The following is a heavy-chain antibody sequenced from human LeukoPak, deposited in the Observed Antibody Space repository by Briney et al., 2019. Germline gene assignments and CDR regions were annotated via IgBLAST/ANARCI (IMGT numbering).Heavy chain of an antibody. CDR2: IIPIFGTA. J-gene: IGHJ5*02. V-gene: IGHV1-69*05. CDR3: AREVVVVVAAMRNGNWFDP. D-gene: IGHD2-15*01. CDR1: GGTFSSYA. Sequence: ASVKVSCKASGGTFSSYAISWVRQAPGRGLEWMGGIIPIFGTANYAQKFQGRVTITTDESTSTAYMELSSLRSEDTAVYYCAREVVVVVAAMRNGNWFDPWGQGTLVTVSS.